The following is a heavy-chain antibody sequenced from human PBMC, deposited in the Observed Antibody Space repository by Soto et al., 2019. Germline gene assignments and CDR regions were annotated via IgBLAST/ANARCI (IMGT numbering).Heavy chain of an antibody. CDR1: GYTFTDYY. V-gene: IGHV1-2*02. CDR2: INGNSGDT. J-gene: IGHJ4*02. Sequence: QVQLVQSGAEVKTPGASVRVSCKASGYTFTDYYMHWVRRAPGQGLEWMGWINGNSGDTRYPQRFQGRVTMTRDTSFNTAYMEVSGLRSDDTAVYYCARDSEAAAGLSFDYWGQGTLVTVSS. CDR3: ARDSEAAAGLSFDY. D-gene: IGHD6-13*01.